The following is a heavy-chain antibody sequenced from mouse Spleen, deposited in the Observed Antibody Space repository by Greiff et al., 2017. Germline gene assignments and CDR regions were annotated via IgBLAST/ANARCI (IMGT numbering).Heavy chain of an antibody. CDR1: GFTFSDYG. D-gene: IGHD3-3*01. CDR3: AGTRGYFDV. Sequence: EVMLVESGGGLVKPGGSLKLSCAASGFTFSDYGMHWVRQAPEKGLEWVAYISSGSSTIYYADTVKGRFTISRDNAKNTLFLQMTSLRSEDTAMYYCAGTRGYFDVWGAGTTVTVSS. V-gene: IGHV5-17*01. J-gene: IGHJ1*01. CDR2: ISSGSSTI.